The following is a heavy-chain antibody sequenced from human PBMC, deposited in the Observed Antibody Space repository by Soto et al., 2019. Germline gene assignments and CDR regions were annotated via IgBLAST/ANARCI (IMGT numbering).Heavy chain of an antibody. D-gene: IGHD4-17*01. Sequence: QVQLVESGGGVVQPWGSLRLSCAASEFTFSPYGMHWVRQAPGKGLEWVAVISYDGNNEYYADSVKGRFTISRYNSQNTFYLQMYSLRAEDTAVYYCAHDADYEDYWGQGTLVTVSS. CDR3: AHDADYEDY. CDR1: EFTFSPYG. V-gene: IGHV3-30*03. J-gene: IGHJ4*02. CDR2: ISYDGNNE.